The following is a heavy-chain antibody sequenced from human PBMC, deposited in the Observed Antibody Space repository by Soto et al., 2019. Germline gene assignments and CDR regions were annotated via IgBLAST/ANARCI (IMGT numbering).Heavy chain of an antibody. CDR2: INAGNGNT. CDR1: GYTFTSYA. CDR3: ARDRIVVVPAAMPAVNNWFDP. D-gene: IGHD2-2*01. Sequence: ASVKVSCKASGYTFTSYAMHWVRQAPGQRLEWMGWINAGNGNTKYSQKFQGRVTITRDTSASTAYMELSSLRSEDTAVYYCARDRIVVVPAAMPAVNNWFDPWGQGTLVTVSS. J-gene: IGHJ5*02. V-gene: IGHV1-3*01.